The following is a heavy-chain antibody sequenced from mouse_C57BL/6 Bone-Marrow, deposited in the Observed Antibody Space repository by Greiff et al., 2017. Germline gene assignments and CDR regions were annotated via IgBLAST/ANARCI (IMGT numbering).Heavy chain of an antibody. Sequence: EVHLVESGGGLVKPGGSLKLSCAASGFTFSSYAMSWVRQTPEKRLEWVATISDGGSYTYYPDNVKGRFTISRDNAKNNLYLQMSHLKSEDTAMYYCARDRLWLPYYYAMDYWGRGTSVTVSS. CDR1: GFTFSSYA. J-gene: IGHJ4*01. V-gene: IGHV5-4*01. CDR3: ARDRLWLPYYYAMDY. D-gene: IGHD2-2*01. CDR2: ISDGGSYT.